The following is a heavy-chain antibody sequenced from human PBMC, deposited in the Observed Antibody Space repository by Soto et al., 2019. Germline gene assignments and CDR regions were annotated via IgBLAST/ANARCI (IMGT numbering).Heavy chain of an antibody. Sequence: EVLLVESGGGLVQPGGSLKLSCEASGFVFKDSSIHWVRQASGKGLEWVGRIRDRAYNYATAYAASVKGRFTISRDDSNNKGYLQMDRLKTGDTAIYYCTRLISAAQDYWGQGTLVTVSS. CDR1: GFVFKDSS. J-gene: IGHJ4*02. D-gene: IGHD3-10*01. CDR2: IRDRAYNYAT. V-gene: IGHV3-73*01. CDR3: TRLISAAQDY.